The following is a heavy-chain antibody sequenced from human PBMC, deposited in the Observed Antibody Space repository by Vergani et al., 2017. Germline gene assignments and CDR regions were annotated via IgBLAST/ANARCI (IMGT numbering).Heavy chain of an antibody. CDR3: ARDRSGTTGGGHY. CDR2: ISSSSSYI. J-gene: IGHJ4*02. D-gene: IGHD1-1*01. V-gene: IGHV3-21*01. Sequence: EVQLVESGGGLVKPGGSLRLSCAASGFTFSSYSLNWVRQAPGKGLEGVSSISSSSSYIYYADSVKGRFTISRDNAKNSLYLQMNSLRAEDTAVYYCARDRSGTTGGGHYWGQGTLVTVSS. CDR1: GFTFSSYS.